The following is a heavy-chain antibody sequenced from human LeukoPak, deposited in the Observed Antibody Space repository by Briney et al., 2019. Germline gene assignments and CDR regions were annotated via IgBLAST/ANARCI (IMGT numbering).Heavy chain of an antibody. V-gene: IGHV4-34*01. CDR3: ARRSYNSPFRY. D-gene: IGHD5-24*01. Sequence: SETLSLTCAVYGGSFSGYYWSWIRQPPGKGLEWIGEINHSGSTNNNPSLKSRVTISVDTSKNQFSLKLSSVTAADTAVYYCARRSYNSPFRYWGQGTLVTVSS. CDR2: INHSGST. J-gene: IGHJ4*02. CDR1: GGSFSGYY.